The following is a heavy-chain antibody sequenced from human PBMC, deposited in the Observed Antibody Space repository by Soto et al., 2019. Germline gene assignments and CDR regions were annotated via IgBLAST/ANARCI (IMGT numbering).Heavy chain of an antibody. D-gene: IGHD1-26*01. CDR2: IWYDGSNK. Sequence: QVQLVESGGGVVQPGRSLRLSCAASGFTFSSYGMHWVRQAPGKGLEWVAVIWYDGSNKYYADSVKGRFTISRDHSKNTLYLQMNSLSAEDTAVYYCARGVGYYDYYMDVWGKGTTVTVSS. CDR3: ARGVGYYDYYMDV. V-gene: IGHV3-33*01. CDR1: GFTFSSYG. J-gene: IGHJ6*03.